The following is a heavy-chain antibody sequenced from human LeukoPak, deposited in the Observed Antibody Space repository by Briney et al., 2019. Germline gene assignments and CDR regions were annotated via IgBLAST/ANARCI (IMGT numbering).Heavy chain of an antibody. J-gene: IGHJ5*02. D-gene: IGHD6-6*01. CDR1: GFTFSSYA. Sequence: GGSLRLSCAASGFTFSSYAMSWIRQARGKGLEWVSAMCGSGGSTYYAVSVKGRFTISRDNSKNTLYLQMNSLRAEDTAVYYCAREWEYSSSHPWGQGTLVTVSS. CDR3: AREWEYSSSHP. CDR2: MCGSGGST. V-gene: IGHV3-23*01.